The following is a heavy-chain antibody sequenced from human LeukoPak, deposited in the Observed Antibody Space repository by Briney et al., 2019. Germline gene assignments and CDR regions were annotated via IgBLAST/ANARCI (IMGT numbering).Heavy chain of an antibody. CDR1: GFTFDDYA. D-gene: IGHD1-26*01. J-gene: IGHJ3*02. CDR2: ISWNSGSI. Sequence: SLILSCAASGFTFDDYAMHWVRQAPGKGLEGVSGISWNSGSIGYADSVKGRFTISRDNAKISLYLQMNSLRAEDTALYYCAKDSGSYGGAFDIWGQGTMVTVSS. V-gene: IGHV3-9*01. CDR3: AKDSGSYGGAFDI.